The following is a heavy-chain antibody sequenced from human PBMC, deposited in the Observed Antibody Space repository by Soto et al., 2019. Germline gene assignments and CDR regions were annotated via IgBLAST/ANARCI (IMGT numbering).Heavy chain of an antibody. V-gene: IGHV1-46*01. Sequence: ASVKVSCKASGYTFTSYYMHWVRQAPGQGLEWMGIINPSGGSTSYAQKFQGRVTMTRDTSTSTVYMELSSLRSEDTAVYYCARSGRAAAGDTYYYYGMDVWGQGTTVTVS. CDR2: INPSGGST. D-gene: IGHD6-13*01. CDR3: ARSGRAAAGDTYYYYGMDV. CDR1: GYTFTSYY. J-gene: IGHJ6*02.